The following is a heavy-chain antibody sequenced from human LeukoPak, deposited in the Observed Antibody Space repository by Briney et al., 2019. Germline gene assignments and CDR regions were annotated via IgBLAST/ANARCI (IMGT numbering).Heavy chain of an antibody. CDR2: SIHSGTT. V-gene: IGHV4-34*12. CDR1: GGSFNGYY. CDR3: ARVTTDDAFDI. J-gene: IGHJ3*02. Sequence: SETLSLTCAVYGGSFNGYYWSWIRQLPGKGLEWIGESIHSGTTNYNPSLKSRVTISVDTSKNQFSLKLTSVTAADTALYYCARVTTDDAFDIWGQGTMVTVSS. D-gene: IGHD4-11*01.